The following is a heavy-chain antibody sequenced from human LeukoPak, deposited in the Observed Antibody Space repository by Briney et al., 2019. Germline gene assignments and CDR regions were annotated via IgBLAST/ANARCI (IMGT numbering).Heavy chain of an antibody. CDR2: ISSSSSTI. Sequence: PGGSLRLSCAASGFTFSSYSMNWVRQAPGKGLEWVSYISSSSSTIYYADSVKGRFTISRDNAKNSLYLQMNSLRAEDTAVYYCARDTAMAPELNWFDPWGQGTLVTVSS. CDR1: GFTFSSYS. V-gene: IGHV3-48*04. CDR3: ARDTAMAPELNWFDP. D-gene: IGHD5-18*01. J-gene: IGHJ5*02.